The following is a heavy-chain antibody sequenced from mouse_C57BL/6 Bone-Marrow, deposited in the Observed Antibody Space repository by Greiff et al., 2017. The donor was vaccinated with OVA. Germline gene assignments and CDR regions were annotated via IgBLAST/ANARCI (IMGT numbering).Heavy chain of an antibody. J-gene: IGHJ2*01. Sequence: VQLKESVAELVRPGASVKLSCTASGFNIKNTYMHWVKQRPEQGLEWIGRIDPANGNTKYAPKFQGKATITADTSSNTASLQLRSLTSADTAIYYCASAGLYYGNLYYLDYWGQGTTLTVSS. D-gene: IGHD2-1*01. CDR3: ASAGLYYGNLYYLDY. V-gene: IGHV14-3*01. CDR2: IDPANGNT. CDR1: GFNIKNTY.